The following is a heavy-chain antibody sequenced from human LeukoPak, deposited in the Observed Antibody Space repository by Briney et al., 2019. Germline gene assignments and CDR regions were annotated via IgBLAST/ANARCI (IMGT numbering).Heavy chain of an antibody. CDR3: ARGGRITMIVVVSPFDY. D-gene: IGHD3-22*01. Sequence: ASVKVSCKASGYTFTSYGISWERQAPGQGVEWMGWISAYNGNTNYAQKLQGRVTMTTDTSTSTAYMELRSLRSDDTAVYYCARGGRITMIVVVSPFDYWGQGTLVTVSS. V-gene: IGHV1-18*01. CDR1: GYTFTSYG. J-gene: IGHJ4*02. CDR2: ISAYNGNT.